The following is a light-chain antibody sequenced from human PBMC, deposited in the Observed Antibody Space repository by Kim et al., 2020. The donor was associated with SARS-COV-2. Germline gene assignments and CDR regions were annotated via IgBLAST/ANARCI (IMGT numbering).Light chain of an antibody. CDR3: NSRDSSDNPVV. J-gene: IGLJ2*01. V-gene: IGLV3-19*01. Sequence: ALGQTVRITCQGGSLRTYFASWYRRRPGQAPVLVIYGKDNRPSGIPDRFSGSSSGDSASLTITGAQAEDEADYYCNSRDSSDNPVVFGGGTQLTVL. CDR2: GKD. CDR1: SLRTYF.